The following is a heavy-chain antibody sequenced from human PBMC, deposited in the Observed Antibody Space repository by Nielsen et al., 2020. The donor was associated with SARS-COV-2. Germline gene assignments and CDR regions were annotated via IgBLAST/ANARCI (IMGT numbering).Heavy chain of an antibody. D-gene: IGHD6-6*01. V-gene: IGHV4-34*01. J-gene: IGHJ6*03. Sequence: WIRQPPGKGLEWIGEINHSGSTNYNPSLKSRVTISVDTSKNQFSLKLSPVTAADTAVYYCARGGYSSSSGRRYYYYMDVWGKGTTVTVSS. CDR2: INHSGST. CDR3: ARGGYSSSSGRRYYYYMDV.